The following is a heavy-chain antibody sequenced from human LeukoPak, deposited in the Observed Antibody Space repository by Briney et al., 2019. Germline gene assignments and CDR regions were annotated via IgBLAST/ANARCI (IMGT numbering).Heavy chain of an antibody. Sequence: GGSLRLSCAASGFTFSSYSMNWVRQAPGKGLEWVSYISSSSSTIYYADSVKGRFNISRDNANNSLYLQMNSLRAEDTAVYYCARGPPLGELFFDYWGQGTLVTVSS. CDR2: ISSSSSTI. D-gene: IGHD3-10*01. V-gene: IGHV3-48*04. J-gene: IGHJ4*02. CDR1: GFTFSSYS. CDR3: ARGPPLGELFFDY.